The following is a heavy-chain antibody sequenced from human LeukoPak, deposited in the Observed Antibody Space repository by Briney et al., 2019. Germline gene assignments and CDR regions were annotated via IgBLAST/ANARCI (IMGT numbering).Heavy chain of an antibody. CDR1: GFTFVDYA. J-gene: IGHJ4*02. D-gene: IGHD3-10*01. Sequence: GGSLRPSCVGSGFTFVDYAMNWVRQAPGKALEWVSLIDKGGYATYYGDSVKGRFTISRDNSKNTVYLQMNSLRAEDTALYYCAKWREGTMVYFDYWGQGTLVTVSS. CDR3: AKWREGTMVYFDY. CDR2: IDKGGYAT. V-gene: IGHV3-23*03.